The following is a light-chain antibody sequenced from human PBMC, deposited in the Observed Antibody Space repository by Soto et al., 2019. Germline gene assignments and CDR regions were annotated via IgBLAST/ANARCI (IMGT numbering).Light chain of an antibody. CDR3: QQYDNLPMYT. CDR2: DAS. J-gene: IGKJ2*01. CDR1: QDISNY. V-gene: IGKV1-33*01. Sequence: DIQMTQSPSSLSASVGDRVTITCQASQDISNYLNWYQQKPGKAPKLLIYDASNLETGVPSRFSGSGSGTDFTFTISSLQPEDIATYYCQQYDNLPMYTFGQGTKXEIK.